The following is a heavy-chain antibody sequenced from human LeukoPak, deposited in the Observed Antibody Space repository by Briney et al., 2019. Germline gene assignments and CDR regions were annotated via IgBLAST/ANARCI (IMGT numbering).Heavy chain of an antibody. J-gene: IGHJ5*02. CDR1: GFTFSSYS. V-gene: IGHV3-23*01. CDR2: IRTNGRDT. D-gene: IGHD2-15*01. Sequence: GGSLRLSCAASGFTFSSYSMSWVRQAPGKGLEWVSNIRTNGRDTYYADAVKGRFTISRDNSKNTLYLEMNSLRAEDTAVYYCATGGYTTWFDPWGQGTLVTVSS. CDR3: ATGGYTTWFDP.